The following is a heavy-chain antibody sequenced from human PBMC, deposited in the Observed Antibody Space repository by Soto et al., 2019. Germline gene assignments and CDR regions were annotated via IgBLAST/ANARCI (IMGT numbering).Heavy chain of an antibody. V-gene: IGHV5-10-1*01. Sequence: PGESLKISCQGSGYSFTSYWISRVRQMPGKGLEWMGRIDPSDSYTNYSPSFQGHVTISADKSISTAYLQWTSLKASDTAMYYCARHIINAYSYSSSCYGSYGMDVWGQGTTVTVSS. CDR1: GYSFTSYW. CDR3: ARHIINAYSYSSSCYGSYGMDV. D-gene: IGHD6-13*01. CDR2: IDPSDSYT. J-gene: IGHJ6*02.